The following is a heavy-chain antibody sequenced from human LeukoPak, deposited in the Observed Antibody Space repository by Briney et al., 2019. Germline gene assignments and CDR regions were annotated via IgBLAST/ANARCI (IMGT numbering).Heavy chain of an antibody. CDR1: GFTFSSYW. J-gene: IGHJ4*02. CDR2: INSDGSST. D-gene: IGHD3-10*01. V-gene: IGHV3-74*01. Sequence: GGSLRLSCAASGFTFSSYWMHWVRQVPGKGLVWVSRINSDGSSTSYADPVKGRFTISRDNAKNSLYLQMNSLRAEDTAVYYCARDPRGSRGFDYWGQGTLVTVSS. CDR3: ARDPRGSRGFDY.